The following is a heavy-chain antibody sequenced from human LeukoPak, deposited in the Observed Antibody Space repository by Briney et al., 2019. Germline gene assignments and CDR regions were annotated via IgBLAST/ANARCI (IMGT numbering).Heavy chain of an antibody. CDR3: ARLWGFDP. D-gene: IGHD7-27*01. V-gene: IGHV4-59*08. CDR1: GGSISSYY. CDR2: IYYSGST. J-gene: IGHJ5*02. Sequence: SETLSLTCTVSGGSISSYYWSWIRQPPGKGLEWIGYIYYSGSTYYNPSLKSRVTISVDTSKNQFSLKLSSVTAADTVVYYCARLWGFDPWGQGTLVTVSS.